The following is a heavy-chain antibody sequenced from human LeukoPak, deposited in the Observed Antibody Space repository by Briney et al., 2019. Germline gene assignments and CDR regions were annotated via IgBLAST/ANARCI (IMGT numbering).Heavy chain of an antibody. CDR1: GGSISSHY. V-gene: IGHV4-59*11. CDR3: ARDDALDY. J-gene: IGHJ4*02. Sequence: PSETLSLTCTVSGGSISSHYRSWIRHPPGKGLEWIVYIYYSGSTNYNPSLKSRVTISVDTSNNQFSLKLNSVTAADTAVYYCARDDALDYWGQGTLVTVSS. CDR2: IYYSGST.